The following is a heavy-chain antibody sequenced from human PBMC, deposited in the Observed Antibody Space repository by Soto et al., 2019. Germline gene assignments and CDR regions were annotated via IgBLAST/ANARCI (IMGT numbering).Heavy chain of an antibody. CDR3: AKDNPSPYCISTSCPPGYGMDV. D-gene: IGHD2-2*01. CDR1: GFTFSSYS. V-gene: IGHV3-48*01. CDR2: ISSSSSTI. J-gene: IGHJ6*02. Sequence: PGGSLRLSCAASGFTFSSYSMNWVRQAPGKGLEWVSYISSSSSTIYYADSVKGRFTISRDNSKNTLYLQMNSLRAEDTAVYYCAKDNPSPYCISTSCPPGYGMDVWGQGTTVTVSS.